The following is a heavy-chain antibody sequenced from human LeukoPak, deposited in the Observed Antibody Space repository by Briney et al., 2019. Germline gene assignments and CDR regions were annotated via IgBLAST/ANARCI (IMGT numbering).Heavy chain of an antibody. J-gene: IGHJ6*02. CDR2: ISSSGSTI. Sequence: GGSLRLSCAASGFTFSDYYMSWIRQAPGKGLEWVPYISSSGSTIYYADSVKGRFTISRDNAKNSLYLQMNSLRAEDTAVYYCARDLYVVVPAARAYYYYGMDVWGQGTTVTVSS. CDR1: GFTFSDYY. CDR3: ARDLYVVVPAARAYYYYGMDV. D-gene: IGHD2-2*01. V-gene: IGHV3-11*01.